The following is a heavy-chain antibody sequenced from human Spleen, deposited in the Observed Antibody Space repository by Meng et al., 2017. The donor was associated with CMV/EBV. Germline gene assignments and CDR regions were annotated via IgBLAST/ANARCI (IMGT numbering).Heavy chain of an antibody. D-gene: IGHD3-3*01. CDR3: ARTGLYYDFWSGLASRGDMGEDY. V-gene: IGHV3-23*01. J-gene: IGHJ4*02. CDR1: GFAFSSHA. Sequence: GESLKISCAAPGFAFSSHAMTWVRQAPGKGLEWVSGISGCGVGMYYADSVKGRFTISRDNSKNTLYLQMNSLRADDTAVYYCARTGLYYDFWSGLASRGDMGEDYWGQGTLVTVSS. CDR2: ISGCGVGM.